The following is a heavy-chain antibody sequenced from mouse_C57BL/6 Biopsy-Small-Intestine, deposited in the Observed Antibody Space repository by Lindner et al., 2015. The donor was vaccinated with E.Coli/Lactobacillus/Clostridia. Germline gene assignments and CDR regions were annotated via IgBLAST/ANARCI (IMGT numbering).Heavy chain of an antibody. CDR1: GYAFTNYL. Sequence: VQLQESGAELVRPETSVKVSCKASGYAFTNYLIEWIMQRPGQGLEWIGVINPGSGGTNYNEKFRSKATLTADKASTTAYMQLSSLTSEDSAVYFCARTGYLDYWGQGTTLTVSS. CDR2: INPGSGGT. J-gene: IGHJ2*01. V-gene: IGHV1-54*01. CDR3: ARTGYLDY.